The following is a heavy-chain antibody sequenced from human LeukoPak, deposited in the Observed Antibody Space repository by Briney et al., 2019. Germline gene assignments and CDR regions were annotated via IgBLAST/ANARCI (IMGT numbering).Heavy chain of an antibody. V-gene: IGHV4-34*01. Sequence: PSETLSLTCAVYGGSFSGYYWSWIRQPPGKGLEWIGEIKHSGTTNYNVSLKSRVTMSVETSKNQFSLKLSSVTAADTAVYYCARRHQKGSSNSRYDFWGRGTLVTVSS. D-gene: IGHD2-2*01. CDR1: GGSFSGYY. J-gene: IGHJ4*02. CDR3: ARRHQKGSSNSRYDF. CDR2: IKHSGTT.